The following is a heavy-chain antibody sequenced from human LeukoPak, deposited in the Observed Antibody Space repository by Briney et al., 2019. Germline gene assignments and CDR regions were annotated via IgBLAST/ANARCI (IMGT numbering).Heavy chain of an antibody. CDR2: TFYRSKWSN. CDR1: GDSVSSNSAA. CDR3: ARSRAYYYDSSGYGDFDY. V-gene: IGHV6-1*01. D-gene: IGHD3-22*01. Sequence: SQTLSLTCAISGDSVSSNSAAWNWIRQSPSRGLEWLGRTFYRSKWSNEYAVSVKSRITINPDTSKNQFSLQLNSVTPEDTAVYYCARSRAYYYDSSGYGDFDYWGQGTLVTVSS. J-gene: IGHJ4*02.